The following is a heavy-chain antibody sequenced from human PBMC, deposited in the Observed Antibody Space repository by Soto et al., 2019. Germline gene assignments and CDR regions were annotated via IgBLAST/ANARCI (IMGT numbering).Heavy chain of an antibody. Sequence: GESLKISCKGSGYSFTSYWIGWVRQMPGKGLEWMGIIYPGDSDTRYSPSFQGQVTISADKSISTAYLQWSSLKASDTAMYYCARQAVELFGYYYYMDVWGKGTTVTVSS. J-gene: IGHJ6*03. V-gene: IGHV5-51*01. CDR2: IYPGDSDT. D-gene: IGHD1-7*01. CDR3: ARQAVELFGYYYYMDV. CDR1: GYSFTSYW.